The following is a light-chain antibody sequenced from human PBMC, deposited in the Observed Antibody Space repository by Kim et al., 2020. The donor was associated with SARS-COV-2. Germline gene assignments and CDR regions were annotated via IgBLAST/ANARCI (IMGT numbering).Light chain of an antibody. Sequence: SASVGGRVTTTCRATQSVSSYLAWYQQKPGKAPNLLVYKSSNLQSGVPSRFSGSGSGTEFTLTISSLQPGDFATYYCQQYHNYPYTFGQGTKLEI. CDR1: QSVSSY. J-gene: IGKJ2*01. CDR2: KSS. CDR3: QQYHNYPYT. V-gene: IGKV1-5*03.